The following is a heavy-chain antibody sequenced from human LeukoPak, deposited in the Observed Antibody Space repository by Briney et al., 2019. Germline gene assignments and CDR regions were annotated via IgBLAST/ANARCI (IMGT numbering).Heavy chain of an antibody. CDR1: GGSISSHY. CDR2: IYSSGTT. Sequence: PSETLSLTCTVSGGSISSHYWSWIRQPAGKGLEWIGRIYSSGTTNNNPSLKSRVTISVDTSKNQFSLKLSSVTAADTAVYYCARGRYSSSWYIPHWFDPWGQGTLVTVSS. V-gene: IGHV4-4*07. J-gene: IGHJ5*02. D-gene: IGHD6-13*01. CDR3: ARGRYSSSWYIPHWFDP.